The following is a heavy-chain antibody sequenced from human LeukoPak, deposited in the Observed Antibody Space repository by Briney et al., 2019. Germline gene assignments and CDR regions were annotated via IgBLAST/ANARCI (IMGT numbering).Heavy chain of an antibody. CDR1: GFTFSSYG. Sequence: GGSLRLSCAASGFTFSSYGMHRVRQAPGKGLEWVACIRYDGSNKYYADSVKGRFTISRDNSKNTLYLQINSLRAEDTAVYYCAKVADIVVVPSADYYMDVWGKGTTVTVTS. CDR3: AKVADIVVVPSADYYMDV. CDR2: IRYDGSNK. V-gene: IGHV3-30*02. J-gene: IGHJ6*03. D-gene: IGHD2-2*01.